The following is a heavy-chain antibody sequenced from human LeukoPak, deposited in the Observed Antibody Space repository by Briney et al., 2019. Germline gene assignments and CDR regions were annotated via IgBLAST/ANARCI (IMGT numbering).Heavy chain of an antibody. V-gene: IGHV1-46*01. CDR2: INPSGGST. CDR1: GYTFTSYY. Sequence: ASVNVSCKASGYTFTSYYIHWVRQAPGQGLEWMGIINPSGGSTTYAQKLQGRVTITADESTTTAYMELSSLRSEDTAVYYCARPWDSGGYFGSRLDYWGQGTLVTVSS. J-gene: IGHJ4*02. CDR3: ARPWDSGGYFGSRLDY. D-gene: IGHD3-22*01.